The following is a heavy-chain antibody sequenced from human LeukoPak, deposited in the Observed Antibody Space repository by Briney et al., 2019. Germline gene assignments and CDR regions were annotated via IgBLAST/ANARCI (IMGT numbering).Heavy chain of an antibody. J-gene: IGHJ4*02. CDR2: IRYDGSNK. CDR3: ARGSGIAVAGTTLPWDPYFNY. CDR1: GFTFSSYG. D-gene: IGHD6-19*01. V-gene: IGHV3-30*02. Sequence: GGSLRLSCATSGFTFSSYGMHWVRQAPGKGLEWVAFIRYDGSNKYYADSVKGRFTISRDNSKNTLYLQMNSLRAEDTAVYYCARGSGIAVAGTTLPWDPYFNYWGQGTLVTVSS.